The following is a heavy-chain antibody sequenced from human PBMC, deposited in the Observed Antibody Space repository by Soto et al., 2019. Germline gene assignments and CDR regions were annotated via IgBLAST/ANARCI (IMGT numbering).Heavy chain of an antibody. CDR1: GYTFTSYY. D-gene: IGHD6-6*01. J-gene: IGHJ4*02. CDR2: INPSGGST. Sequence: QVQLVQSGAEVKKPGASVKVSCKASGYTFTSYYMHWVRQAPGQGLELLGIINPSGGSTSYAQKFQGRVTMTRDTSTSTVYMELSSLRSEDTAVYYCARQGVAARTLDYWGQGTLVTVSS. CDR3: ARQGVAARTLDY. V-gene: IGHV1-46*01.